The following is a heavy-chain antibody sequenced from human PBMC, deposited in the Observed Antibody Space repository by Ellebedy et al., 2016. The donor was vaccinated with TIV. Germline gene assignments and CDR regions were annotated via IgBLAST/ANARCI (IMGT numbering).Heavy chain of an antibody. D-gene: IGHD6-25*01. CDR1: GGSISRDY. CDR2: IYSSRYT. Sequence: MPSETLSLTCSVPGGSISRDYWSLIRQPPGKGLEWIGYIYSSRYTSYNPSLESRVTISLDTSKGQFSLTLTSVTAADTAVYYCARFVAAHGYDYWGQGTLVTVSS. J-gene: IGHJ4*02. CDR3: ARFVAAHGYDY. V-gene: IGHV4-59*01.